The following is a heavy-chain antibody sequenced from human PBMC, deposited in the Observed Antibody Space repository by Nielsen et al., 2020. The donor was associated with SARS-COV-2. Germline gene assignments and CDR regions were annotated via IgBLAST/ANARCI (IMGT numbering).Heavy chain of an antibody. CDR1: GFTFSSYA. Sequence: GGSLRLSCAASGFTFSSYAMSWVRQAPGKGLESVSVIHGGGNTYYADSVKGRFTISRDNAKNSLYLQMNSLRAEDTALYYCAKVGGDYVRDAFDIWGQGTMVTVSS. CDR3: AKVGGDYVRDAFDI. J-gene: IGHJ3*02. V-gene: IGHV3-23*01. D-gene: IGHD2-21*02. CDR2: IHGGGNT.